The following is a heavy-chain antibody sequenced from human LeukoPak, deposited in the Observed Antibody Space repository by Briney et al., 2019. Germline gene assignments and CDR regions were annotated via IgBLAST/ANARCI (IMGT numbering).Heavy chain of an antibody. CDR2: ISAYNGNT. J-gene: IGHJ5*02. V-gene: IGHV1-18*01. Sequence: ASVKVSFTASGYTFTSYGISWVRQAPGQGLEWMGWISAYNGNTNYAQKLQGRVTMTTDTSTSTAYMELRSLRSDDTAVYYCARGGYSYGFSPNHNWFDPWGQGTLVTVSS. CDR1: GYTFTSYG. D-gene: IGHD5-18*01. CDR3: ARGGYSYGFSPNHNWFDP.